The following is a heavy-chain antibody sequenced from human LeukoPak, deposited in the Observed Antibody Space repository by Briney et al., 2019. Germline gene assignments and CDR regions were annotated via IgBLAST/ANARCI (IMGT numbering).Heavy chain of an antibody. CDR2: ISGSGGST. Sequence: GGSLRLSCAASGFTFSSYAMSWVRQAPGKGLEWVSAISGSGGSTYYADSVKGRFTISRDNSKNTLYLQMNSLRAEDTAVYYCARIPGYSSGWIDYWGQGTLVTASS. CDR1: GFTFSSYA. CDR3: ARIPGYSSGWIDY. D-gene: IGHD6-19*01. V-gene: IGHV3-23*01. J-gene: IGHJ4*02.